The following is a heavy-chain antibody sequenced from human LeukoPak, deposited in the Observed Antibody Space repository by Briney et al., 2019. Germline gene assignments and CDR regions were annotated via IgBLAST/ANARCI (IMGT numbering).Heavy chain of an antibody. CDR3: AREGAGPFDY. CDR2: ISYDGSNK. D-gene: IGHD1-26*01. Sequence: PGGSLRLSCAASGFTFSSYAMHWVRQAPGKGLEWVTVISYDGSNKYYADSVKGRFTISRDNSKNTLYLQMNSLRAEDTAVYYCAREGAGPFDYWGQGTLVTVSS. V-gene: IGHV3-30-3*01. J-gene: IGHJ4*02. CDR1: GFTFSSYA.